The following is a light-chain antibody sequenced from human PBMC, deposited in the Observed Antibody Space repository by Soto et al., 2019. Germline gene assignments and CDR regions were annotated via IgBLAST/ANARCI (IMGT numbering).Light chain of an antibody. J-gene: IGKJ5*01. Sequence: DIQMTQSPSSLFASVGDRVTITCQATQDINIYLNWYKQKQGKAPNXXIYDASNLEIGVPSRFSGSGSGTHFTFTISSLKTEDIGTYYCQQYDILPITFGRGTRLEIK. CDR2: DAS. CDR1: QDINIY. V-gene: IGKV1-33*01. CDR3: QQYDILPIT.